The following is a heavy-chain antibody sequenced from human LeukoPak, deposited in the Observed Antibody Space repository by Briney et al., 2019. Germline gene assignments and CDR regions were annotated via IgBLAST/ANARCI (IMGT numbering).Heavy chain of an antibody. J-gene: IGHJ6*03. V-gene: IGHV3-11*06. CDR3: AKGGGYEAQYYYYYLDV. CDR1: GGSFSGYY. Sequence: LTCAVYGGSFSGYYWSWIREAPGQGLEWVSSISSSSSYIYYADSVKGRFTISRDNAKNSLYLQMKSLRAEDTAVYYCAKGGGYEAQYYYYYLDVWGKGTTVTISS. CDR2: ISSSSSYI. D-gene: IGHD5-12*01.